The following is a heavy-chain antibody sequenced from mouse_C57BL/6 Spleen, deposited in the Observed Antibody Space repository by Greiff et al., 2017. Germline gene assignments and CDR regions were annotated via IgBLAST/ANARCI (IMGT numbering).Heavy chain of an antibody. V-gene: IGHV1-82*01. Sequence: QVQLKESGPELVKPGASVKISCKASGYAFSSSWMNWVKQRPGKGLEWIGRIYPGDGDTNYTGKFKGKATLAADKSASSAYMQLSSLTSEDSAVYFCARDDYFDYWGQGTTLTVSS. D-gene: IGHD2-3*01. CDR3: ARDDYFDY. CDR1: GYAFSSSW. J-gene: IGHJ2*01. CDR2: IYPGDGDT.